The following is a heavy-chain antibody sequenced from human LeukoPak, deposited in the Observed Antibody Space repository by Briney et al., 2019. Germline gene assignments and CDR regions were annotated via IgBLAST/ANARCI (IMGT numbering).Heavy chain of an antibody. CDR1: GGSISSSSYY. D-gene: IGHD4-17*01. CDR3: ARLPTVTFFDY. J-gene: IGHJ4*02. CDR2: IYYSGST. V-gene: IGHV4-39*01. Sequence: SETLSLTCTVSGGSISSSSYYWGWIRQPPGKGLEWIGSIYYSGSTYYNPSLKSRVTVSVDTSRNQFSLKLSSVTAADTAVYYCARLPTVTFFDYWGQGTLVTVSS.